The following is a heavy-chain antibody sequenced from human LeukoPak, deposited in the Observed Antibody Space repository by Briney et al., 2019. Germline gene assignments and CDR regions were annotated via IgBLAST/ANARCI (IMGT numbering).Heavy chain of an antibody. CDR1: GFSVSDYY. D-gene: IGHD2-15*01. Sequence: GGSLRLSCAASGFSVSDYYMSWVRQAPGKGLEWISVFYTNGGTYYADSVKGRFTISTDNSRNMLYLQMNSLRAEDTAMYYCTNLLPTLYYFDFWGQGTLVIVSS. J-gene: IGHJ4*02. CDR3: TNLLPTLYYFDF. V-gene: IGHV3-53*01. CDR2: FYTNGGT.